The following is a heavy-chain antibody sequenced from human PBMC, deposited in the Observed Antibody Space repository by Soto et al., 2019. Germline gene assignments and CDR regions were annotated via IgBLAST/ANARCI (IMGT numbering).Heavy chain of an antibody. CDR1: VYTFTDLS. J-gene: IGHJ4*02. Sequence: QVPLVQSGAEVKKPGASVKVSCKVSVYTFTDLSMHWVRQAPGEGLEWMGGVDPEKGKRIYAQNFQGRVTMAEETSTGTAYMELSSLRSDDTGVYYCAACILRVWVLPHFDYWGQGTLVSVSS. D-gene: IGHD3-10*01. CDR3: AACILRVWVLPHFDY. CDR2: VDPEKGKR. V-gene: IGHV1-24*01.